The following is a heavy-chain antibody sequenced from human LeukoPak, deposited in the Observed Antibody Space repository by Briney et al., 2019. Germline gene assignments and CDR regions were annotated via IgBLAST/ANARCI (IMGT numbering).Heavy chain of an antibody. Sequence: SETLSLTCAVYGGSFSGYYWSWIRQPPGKGLEWIGEINHSGSTNYNPSLKSRVTISIDTSKNQFSLKLSSVTAADTAVYYCARDTSYYDSSGPSIDYWGQGTLVTVSS. CDR3: ARDTSYYDSSGPSIDY. J-gene: IGHJ4*02. V-gene: IGHV4-34*01. D-gene: IGHD3-22*01. CDR2: INHSGST. CDR1: GGSFSGYY.